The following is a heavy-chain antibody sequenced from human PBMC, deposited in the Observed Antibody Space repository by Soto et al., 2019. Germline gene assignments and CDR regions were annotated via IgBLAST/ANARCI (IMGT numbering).Heavy chain of an antibody. V-gene: IGHV1-46*01. CDR1: GYTFTSYY. CDR3: ARRSFSSGWDFDY. Sequence: QVQLVQSGAEVKKPGAAVKVSCKASGYTFTSYYMHWARQAPGQGLEWMGIINLSGGTTTYAQKYQGRVXXTXDXXTSTVYMDLSSLRSEDTAVYYCARRSFSSGWDFDYWGQGTLVTVSS. CDR2: INLSGGTT. J-gene: IGHJ4*02. D-gene: IGHD6-19*01.